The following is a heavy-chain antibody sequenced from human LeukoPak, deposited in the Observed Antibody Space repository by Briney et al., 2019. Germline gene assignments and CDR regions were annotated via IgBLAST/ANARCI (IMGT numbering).Heavy chain of an antibody. CDR1: GFTFSSYS. J-gene: IGHJ4*02. CDR2: ISSSSSYI. D-gene: IGHD6-19*01. V-gene: IGHV3-21*01. Sequence: GGSLRLSCAAPGFTFSSYSMNWVRQAPGKGLEWVSSISSSSSYIYYADSVKGRFTISRDNAKNSLYLQMNSLRAEDTAVYYCARDRIAVAYFDYWGQGTLVTVSS. CDR3: ARDRIAVAYFDY.